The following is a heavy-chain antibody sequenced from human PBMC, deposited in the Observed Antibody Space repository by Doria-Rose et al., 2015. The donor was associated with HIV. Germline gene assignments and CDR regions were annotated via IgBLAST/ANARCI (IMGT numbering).Heavy chain of an antibody. V-gene: IGHV3-11*01. CDR2: ISTSGSTI. D-gene: IGHD1-7*01. CDR3: ARDRERNWNSATDAFDI. J-gene: IGHJ3*02. CDR1: GFTFSDYY. Sequence: QVQLVQSGGGLVKPGGSLRLSCAASGFTFSDYYMSWIRQAPGKGLEWVSYISTSGSTIYYADSEKGRFTISRDNAKNSLSLQMNSLRAEDTAVYYRARDRERNWNSATDAFDIWGQGTMVTVSS.